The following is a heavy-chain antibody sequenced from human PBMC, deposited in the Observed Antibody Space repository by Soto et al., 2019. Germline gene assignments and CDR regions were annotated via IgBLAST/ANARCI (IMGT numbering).Heavy chain of an antibody. CDR3: ARGRPIVVVTDIDEWYFDL. CDR1: GYTFTSYG. Sequence: QVQLVQSGAEVKKPGASVKVSCKASGYTFTSYGISWVRQAPGQGLEWMGWISAYNGNTNYAQKLQGRVTMTTDTSTRLDDVELRSLRSDDTAVYDCARGRPIVVVTDIDEWYFDLWGRGTLVTVSS. V-gene: IGHV1-18*01. D-gene: IGHD2-21*02. J-gene: IGHJ2*01. CDR2: ISAYNGNT.